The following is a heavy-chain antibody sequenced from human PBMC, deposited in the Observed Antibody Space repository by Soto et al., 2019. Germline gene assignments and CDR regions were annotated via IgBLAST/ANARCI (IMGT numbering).Heavy chain of an antibody. Sequence: GGSLRLSCVASGFTFSSHSMSWVRQAPGKGLEWVSAISAGGGNTYYADSVKGRFTISRDNSKNTLFLQMNNLRAEDTAVYYCADGGEWLFNFDYWGQGTLVTVSS. V-gene: IGHV3-23*01. J-gene: IGHJ4*02. CDR1: GFTFSSHS. CDR2: ISAGGGNT. CDR3: ADGGEWLFNFDY. D-gene: IGHD3-3*01.